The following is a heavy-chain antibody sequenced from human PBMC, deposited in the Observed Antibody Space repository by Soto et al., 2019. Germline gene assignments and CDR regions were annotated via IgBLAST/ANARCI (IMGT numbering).Heavy chain of an antibody. CDR1: GFTFSSYA. Sequence: GGSLRLSCAASGFTFSSYAMSWVRQAPGKGLEWVSDISRSGGSKYYADSVKGRFTISRDNAKNSLYLQMNSLRAEDTAVYYCARGNPSDYSNYRRPNYYYYGMDVWGQGTTVTVSS. V-gene: IGHV3-23*01. J-gene: IGHJ6*02. D-gene: IGHD4-4*01. CDR2: ISRSGGSK. CDR3: ARGNPSDYSNYRRPNYYYYGMDV.